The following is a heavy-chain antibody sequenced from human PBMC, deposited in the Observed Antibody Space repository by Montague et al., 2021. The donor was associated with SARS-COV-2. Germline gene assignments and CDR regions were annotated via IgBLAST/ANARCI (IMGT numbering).Heavy chain of an antibody. J-gene: IGHJ3*02. Sequence: SLRLSCAASGFTFRSYTMNWVRQAPGKGLEWVSCISSSSSYIYYADSVKGRFTIFRDNAKNSLFPQMNSLRAEDTAVYYYARDGWAHYYDSSGYEGNFDIWGQGTMVTVSS. CDR2: ISSSSSYI. D-gene: IGHD3-22*01. CDR3: ARDGWAHYYDSSGYEGNFDI. CDR1: GFTFRSYT. V-gene: IGHV3-21*01.